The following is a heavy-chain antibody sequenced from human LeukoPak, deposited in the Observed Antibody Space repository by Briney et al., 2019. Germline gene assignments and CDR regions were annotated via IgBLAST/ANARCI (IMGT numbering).Heavy chain of an antibody. CDR3: AKDGVGATFFGY. Sequence: ETLSLTCAVYGGSFSGYYWSWVRQAPGKGLEWVSAISGSGGSTYYADSVKGRFTISRDNSKNTLYLQMNSLRAEDTAVYYCAKDGVGATFFGYWGQGTLVTVSS. CDR2: ISGSGGST. V-gene: IGHV3-23*01. CDR1: GGSFSGYY. J-gene: IGHJ4*02. D-gene: IGHD1-26*01.